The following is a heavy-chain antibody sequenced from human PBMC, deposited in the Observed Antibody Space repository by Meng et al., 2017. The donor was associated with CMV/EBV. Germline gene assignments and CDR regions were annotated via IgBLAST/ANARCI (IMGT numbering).Heavy chain of an antibody. Sequence: GESLKISCAASGFTFSSYEMNWVRQAPGKGLEWVSYISSSGSTIYYADSVKGRFTISRDNAKNSLYLQMNSLRAEDTAVYYCASDCSSTSCDTRLQALLGYYYYGMDVWGQGTTVTVSS. CDR3: ASDCSSTSCDTRLQALLGYYYYGMDV. D-gene: IGHD2-2*02. CDR1: GFTFSSYE. V-gene: IGHV3-48*03. CDR2: ISSSGSTI. J-gene: IGHJ6*02.